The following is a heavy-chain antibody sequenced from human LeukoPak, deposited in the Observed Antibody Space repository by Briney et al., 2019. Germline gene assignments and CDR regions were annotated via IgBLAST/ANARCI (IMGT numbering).Heavy chain of an antibody. CDR2: INPSGGST. Sequence: ASVKVSCKASGYIFTSYFMHWVRQAPGQGLEWMGLINPSGGSTRYAQKFQGRVTMTRNTSISTAYMELSSLRSEDTAVYYCARSLGYCSSTSCRTFDYWGQGTLVTVSS. CDR1: GYIFTSYF. CDR3: ARSLGYCSSTSCRTFDY. J-gene: IGHJ4*02. D-gene: IGHD2-2*01. V-gene: IGHV1-46*01.